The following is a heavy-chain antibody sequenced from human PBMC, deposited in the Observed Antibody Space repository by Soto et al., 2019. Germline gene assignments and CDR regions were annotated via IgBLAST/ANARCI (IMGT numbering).Heavy chain of an antibody. CDR1: GFTFSSCA. CDR2: ISGRGGST. D-gene: IGHD3-22*01. V-gene: IGHV3-23*01. J-gene: IGHJ4*02. CDR3: AKHSAYYYDSSGHYFDY. Sequence: GWSVRLAFAASGFTFSSCAMSLVREAPGKVLGWVSAISGRGGSTYYADSVKGRFTISRDNSKNTLYLQMNSLRAEDTAVYYCAKHSAYYYDSSGHYFDYWGQGTMVTVSS.